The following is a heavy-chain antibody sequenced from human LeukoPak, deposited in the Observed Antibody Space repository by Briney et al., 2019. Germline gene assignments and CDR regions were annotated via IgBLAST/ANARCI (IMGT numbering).Heavy chain of an antibody. CDR1: GFTFSSYA. CDR2: ISYDGSNK. J-gene: IGHJ4*02. V-gene: IGHV3-30-3*01. CDR3: ARDRVGATDYFDY. D-gene: IGHD1-26*01. Sequence: SLRLSCAASGFTFSSYAMHWVRQAPGKGLGWVAVISYDGSNKYYADSVKGRFTISRDNSKNTLYLQMNSLRAEDTAVYYCARDRVGATDYFDYWGQGTLVTVSS.